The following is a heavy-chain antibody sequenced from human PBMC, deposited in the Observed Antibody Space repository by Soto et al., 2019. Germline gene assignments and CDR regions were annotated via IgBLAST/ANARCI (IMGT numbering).Heavy chain of an antibody. V-gene: IGHV1-3*01. Sequence: QVQLVQSGAEVKKPGASVKVSCKASGYTFTNYAMHWVRQAPGQRLEWMGWINAGNGNTKYSQKFQDRVTITRDTSASTAYMELSSLTSEDTGVYYCARDSHGCDYWGQGTLVTVSS. D-gene: IGHD6-19*01. CDR2: INAGNGNT. CDR3: ARDSHGCDY. CDR1: GYTFTNYA. J-gene: IGHJ4*02.